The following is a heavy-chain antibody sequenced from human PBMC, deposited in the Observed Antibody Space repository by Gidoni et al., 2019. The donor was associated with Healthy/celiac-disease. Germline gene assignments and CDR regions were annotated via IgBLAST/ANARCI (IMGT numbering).Heavy chain of an antibody. J-gene: IGHJ3*02. CDR1: GFTFSSYA. Sequence: EVQLLESGGGLVQPGGSLSLSCAASGFTFSSYAMSWVRQAPGKGLEWVAAISGSGGSTYYADSVKGRFTISRDNSKNTLYLQMNSLRAEDTAVYYCAKDFRLYYYDSSGYGGQGAFDIWGQGTMVTVSS. V-gene: IGHV3-23*01. D-gene: IGHD3-22*01. CDR2: ISGSGGST. CDR3: AKDFRLYYYDSSGYGGQGAFDI.